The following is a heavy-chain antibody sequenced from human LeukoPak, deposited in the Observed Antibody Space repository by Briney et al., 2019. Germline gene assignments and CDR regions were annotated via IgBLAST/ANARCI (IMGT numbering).Heavy chain of an antibody. J-gene: IGHJ4*02. V-gene: IGHV1-69*13. CDR2: IIPIFGTA. Sequence: SVKVSCKAPGGTFSSYAISWVRQAPGQGLEWMGGIIPIFGTANYAQKFQGRVTITADESTSTAYMELSSLRSEDTAVYYCARGGSSSRIGYYFDYWGQGTLVTVSS. D-gene: IGHD6-6*01. CDR3: ARGGSSSRIGYYFDY. CDR1: GGTFSSYA.